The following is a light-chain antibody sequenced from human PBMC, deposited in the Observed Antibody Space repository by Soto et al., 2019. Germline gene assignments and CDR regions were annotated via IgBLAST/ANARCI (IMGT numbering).Light chain of an antibody. CDR3: QQYNSYSGT. Sequence: AIRMTQSPSSFSASTGDRLTITCRASQGISSYLAWYQQKPGKAPKLLIYAASTLQSGVPSRFSGSGSGTDFTLTISSLQTDDFATYYCQQYNSYSGTLGQGTKVDIK. J-gene: IGKJ1*01. V-gene: IGKV1-8*01. CDR1: QGISSY. CDR2: AAS.